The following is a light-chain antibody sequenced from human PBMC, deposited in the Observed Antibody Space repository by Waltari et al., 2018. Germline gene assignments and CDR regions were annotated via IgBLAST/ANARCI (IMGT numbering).Light chain of an antibody. CDR2: DAS. J-gene: IGKJ1*01. CDR3: QQRSSWPPWT. Sequence: EIVVTQSPATLSLSPGQRANLSCRPSQSVSSYLPWYQQKPGQAARLLIYDASNSATGIPARLSGSGAATDVTLPISSLEPEDFAVYYCQQRSSWPPWTFGQGTKVEIK. CDR1: QSVSSY. V-gene: IGKV3-11*01.